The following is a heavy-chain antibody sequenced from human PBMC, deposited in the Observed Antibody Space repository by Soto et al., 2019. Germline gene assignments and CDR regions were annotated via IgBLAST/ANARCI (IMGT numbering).Heavy chain of an antibody. D-gene: IGHD6-13*01. CDR3: ARRERAAGTDWWFDP. CDR1: GGSISSSSFH. CDR2: IYYSGST. Sequence: QLQLQESGPGLVKPSETLSLTCTVSGGSISSSSFHWGWIRQPPGKGLEWIGSIYYSGSTYYSPSLKSRVTISVDTYTNQFSLKLSSVTAADTAVYYCARRERAAGTDWWFDPWGQGTLVTVSS. V-gene: IGHV4-39*01. J-gene: IGHJ5*02.